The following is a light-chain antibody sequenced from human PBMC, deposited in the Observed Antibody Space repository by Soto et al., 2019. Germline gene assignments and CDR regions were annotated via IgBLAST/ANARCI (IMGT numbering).Light chain of an antibody. Sequence: SYELIQPPSVSVSPGQTATITCSGDKLGDKYACWYQQKTGQSPVLVIYQDTKRPSGIPERFSGSNSGNTATLTISGTQAMDEADYFCQAWDTSTVVFGGGTKLTVL. CDR2: QDT. CDR3: QAWDTSTVV. V-gene: IGLV3-1*01. J-gene: IGLJ2*01. CDR1: KLGDKY.